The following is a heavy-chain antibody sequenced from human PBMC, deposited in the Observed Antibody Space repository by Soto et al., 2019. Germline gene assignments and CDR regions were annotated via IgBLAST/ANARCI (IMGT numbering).Heavy chain of an antibody. CDR1: GFTFSSYA. J-gene: IGHJ6*04. Sequence: PGGSVRLSCAASGFTFSSYAMSCVRQAPGKGLEWVSAISGSGGSTYYADSVKGRFTISRGNSKNTLYLQMNSLRAEDTAVYYSAKDPLGAGTIFGVVIYDHYYSYATDVWGKATMV. D-gene: IGHD3-3*01. CDR3: AKDPLGAGTIFGVVIYDHYYSYATDV. CDR2: ISGSGGST. V-gene: IGHV3-23*01.